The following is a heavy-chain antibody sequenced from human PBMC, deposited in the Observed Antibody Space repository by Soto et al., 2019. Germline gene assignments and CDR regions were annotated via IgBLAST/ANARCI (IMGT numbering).Heavy chain of an antibody. D-gene: IGHD6-13*01. CDR2: ISSNGGST. CDR3: VKVERHSSSWSTLRDYYYYGMDV. CDR1: GFTFISYA. V-gene: IGHV3-64D*08. Sequence: PGGSLRLSCSASGFTFISYAMHWVLQAPWKGLEYVSAISSNGGSTYYADSVKGRFTISRDNSKNTLYLQMSSLRAEDTAVYYCVKVERHSSSWSTLRDYYYYGMDVWGHGTTVTVSS. J-gene: IGHJ6*02.